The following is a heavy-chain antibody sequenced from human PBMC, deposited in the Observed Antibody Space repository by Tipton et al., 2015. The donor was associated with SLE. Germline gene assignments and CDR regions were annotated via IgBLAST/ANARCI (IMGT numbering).Heavy chain of an antibody. CDR1: GGSISSNTW. Sequence: TLSLTCTVSGGSISSNTWWNWVRQPPGMGLEWIGRIYTSGSTNYNPSLKSRVTISVDTSKNQFSLKLSSVTAADTAVYYCARTQLRVSPNAFDIWGQGTMVTVSS. D-gene: IGHD3-3*01. V-gene: IGHV4-4*02. CDR2: IYTSGST. CDR3: ARTQLRVSPNAFDI. J-gene: IGHJ3*02.